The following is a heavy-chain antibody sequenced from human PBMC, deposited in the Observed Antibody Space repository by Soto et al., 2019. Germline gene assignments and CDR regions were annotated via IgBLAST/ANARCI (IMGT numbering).Heavy chain of an antibody. V-gene: IGHV1-46*01. CDR1: GYTFTSYY. CDR2: INPSGGGT. D-gene: IGHD1-26*01. Sequence: QVQLVQSGAEVKKPGASVKVSCKASGYTFTSYYIHWVRQAPGQGLEWMGIINPSGGGTSYAQKFQGRVTMTRDTSTSTVYMELSSLRSEDTAVYYCARGSGSYGFDYWGQGTLVTVSS. CDR3: ARGSGSYGFDY. J-gene: IGHJ4*02.